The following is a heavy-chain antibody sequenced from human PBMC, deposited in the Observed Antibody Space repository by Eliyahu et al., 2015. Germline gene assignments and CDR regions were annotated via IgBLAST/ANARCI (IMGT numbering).Heavy chain of an antibody. J-gene: IGHJ5*02. CDR1: GFSFTSYA. Sequence: QLLESGGDLVQPGGSLRLSCVASGFSFTSYAMTWVRQAPGKGLEWVSSIINSGYTTQYADSVKGRFTISRDNSKNMLYLQMNSLRPEDTAVYYCAKMADPWGQGTLVTVSS. V-gene: IGHV3-23*01. D-gene: IGHD5-24*01. CDR2: IINSGYTT. CDR3: AKMADP.